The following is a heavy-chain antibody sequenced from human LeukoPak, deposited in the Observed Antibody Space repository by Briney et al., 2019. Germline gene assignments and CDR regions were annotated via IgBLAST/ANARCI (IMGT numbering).Heavy chain of an antibody. Sequence: RASVKVSCKASGYTFTSYYMHWVRQAPGQGLEWMGIINPSGGSTSYAQKFQGRVTMTRDMSTSTVYMELSSLRSEDTAVYYCARSQDSSSWYGSPGHYWSRGTLVTVSS. CDR2: INPSGGST. CDR1: GYTFTSYY. J-gene: IGHJ4*02. V-gene: IGHV1-46*01. D-gene: IGHD6-13*01. CDR3: ARSQDSSSWYGSPGHY.